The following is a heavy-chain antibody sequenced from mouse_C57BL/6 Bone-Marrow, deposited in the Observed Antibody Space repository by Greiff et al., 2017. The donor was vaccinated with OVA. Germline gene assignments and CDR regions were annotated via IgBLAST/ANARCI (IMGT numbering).Heavy chain of an antibody. D-gene: IGHD2-12*01. V-gene: IGHV1-15*01. J-gene: IGHJ2*01. Sequence: QVQLQQSGAELVRPGASVTLSCKASGYTFTDYEMHWVKQTPVHGLEWIGAIDPETGGTAYNQKFKGKAILTADKSSSTAYMELRSLTSEDSAVYYCTRSYSNDGDFDYWGQGNTLTVSA. CDR1: GYTFTDYE. CDR2: IDPETGGT. CDR3: TRSYSNDGDFDY.